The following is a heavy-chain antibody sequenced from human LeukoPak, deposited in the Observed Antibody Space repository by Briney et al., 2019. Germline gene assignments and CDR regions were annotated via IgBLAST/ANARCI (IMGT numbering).Heavy chain of an antibody. V-gene: IGHV3-30*04. J-gene: IGHJ4*02. CDR1: GFTFDNYP. Sequence: GGSLRLSCAASGFTFDNYPMHWVRQAPGKGMEWVAVIAFDGGNIYYADSVKGRFTISRDNSKNTLYLQLHSLRAEDTAVYYCARDYYENSIYYSYFFDYWGQGTLVTVSS. CDR3: ARDYYENSIYYSYFFDY. D-gene: IGHD3-22*01. CDR2: IAFDGGNI.